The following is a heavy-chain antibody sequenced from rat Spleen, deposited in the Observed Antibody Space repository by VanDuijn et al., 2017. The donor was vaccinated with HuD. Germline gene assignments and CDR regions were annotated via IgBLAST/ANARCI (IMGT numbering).Heavy chain of an antibody. CDR1: GFTFSSYW. CDR3: ASSYYGYNPYVMDA. CDR2: ISSGGGST. Sequence: EVQLVESGGGLVQPGRSLKLSCAVSGFTFSSYWMYWVRQAPTKGLEWIASISSGGGSTYYRDSVKGRFTISRDNAKSSLYLQMDSLRSEDTATYYCASSYYGYNPYVMDAWGQGASVTVSS. V-gene: IGHV5-25*01. D-gene: IGHD1-9*01. J-gene: IGHJ4*01.